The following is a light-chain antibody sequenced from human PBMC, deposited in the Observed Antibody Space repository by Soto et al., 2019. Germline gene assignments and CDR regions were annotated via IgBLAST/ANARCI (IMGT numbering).Light chain of an antibody. J-gene: IGKJ1*01. CDR1: QSVSSNY. Sequence: ETVLTQSPGTLSLSPGERATLSCRASQSVSSNYLAWYQHKPGQAPRLLIYGASTRATGIPDRFSGSGSGTDYTLTISILEPEDFALYYCQQFGRSPPSWTFGQGTKVEIK. CDR3: QQFGRSPPSWT. V-gene: IGKV3-20*01. CDR2: GAS.